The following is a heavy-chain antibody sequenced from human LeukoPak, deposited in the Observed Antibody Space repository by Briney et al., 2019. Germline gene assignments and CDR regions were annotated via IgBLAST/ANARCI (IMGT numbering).Heavy chain of an antibody. Sequence: SETLSLTCTVSGGSISSYYWSWIRQPPGKGLEWIGYIYYSGSTNYNPSLRSRVTISVDTSKNQFSLKLSSVTAADTAVYYCARETVFNGVYRMRGAFDIWGQGTMVTVSS. J-gene: IGHJ3*02. CDR2: IYYSGST. CDR1: GGSISSYY. D-gene: IGHD4-17*01. V-gene: IGHV4-59*01. CDR3: ARETVFNGVYRMRGAFDI.